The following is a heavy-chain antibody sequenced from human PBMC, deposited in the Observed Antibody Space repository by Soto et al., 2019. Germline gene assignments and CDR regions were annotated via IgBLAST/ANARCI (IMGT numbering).Heavy chain of an antibody. CDR3: ARDISSSKLEPDNAFDY. V-gene: IGHV3-30-3*01. J-gene: IGHJ4*02. Sequence: GGSLRLSCAASGFTFSSYAMHWVRQAPGKGLEWVAVISYDGSNKYYADSVKGRFTISRDNSKNTLYLQMNSLRAEDTAVYYCARDISSSKLEPDNAFDYWGQGTLVTVSS. D-gene: IGHD1-1*01. CDR1: GFTFSSYA. CDR2: ISYDGSNK.